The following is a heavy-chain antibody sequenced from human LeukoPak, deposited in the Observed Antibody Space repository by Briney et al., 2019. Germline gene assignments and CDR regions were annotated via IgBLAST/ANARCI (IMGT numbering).Heavy chain of an antibody. CDR1: GGTFSSYA. V-gene: IGHV1-69*13. CDR2: IIPIFGTA. CDR3: ARSADSGGYFREITLYYFDY. D-gene: IGHD3-22*01. J-gene: IGHJ4*02. Sequence: SVKVSCKASGGTFSSYAISWVRQAPGQGLEWMGGIIPIFGTANYAQKFQGRVTITADESTSTAYMELSSLRSEDTAVYYCARSADSGGYFREITLYYFDYWGQGTLVTVSS.